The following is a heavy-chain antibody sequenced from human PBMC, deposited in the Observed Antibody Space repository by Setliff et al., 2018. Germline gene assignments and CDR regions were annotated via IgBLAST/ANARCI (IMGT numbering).Heavy chain of an antibody. CDR2: ISSSSSYI. V-gene: IGHV3-21*01. J-gene: IGHJ4*02. Sequence: PGGSLRLSCAASGFTFSSYAMSWVRQAPGKGLEWVSSISSSSSYIYYADSVKGRFTISRDNAKNSLYLQMNSLRAEDTAVYYCASLPPDWGWTNYWGQGTLVTVSS. CDR3: ASLPPDWGWTNY. CDR1: GFTFSSYA. D-gene: IGHD7-27*01.